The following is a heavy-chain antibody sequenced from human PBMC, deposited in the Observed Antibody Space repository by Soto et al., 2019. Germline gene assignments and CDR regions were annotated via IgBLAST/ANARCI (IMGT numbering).Heavy chain of an antibody. CDR2: INGDAGNT. J-gene: IGHJ4*02. Sequence: EVHLLESGGGLIQPGGSLRLSCAASGFTFSNYAMSWVRQAPGKGLEWVATINGDAGNTYYADSVKGRFSVSRDNSESTLFLQMSSLRAEDTAVYYCVKIPIMTTVTHYFDYWGQGTLVTVSS. CDR1: GFTFSNYA. V-gene: IGHV3-23*01. CDR3: VKIPIMTTVTHYFDY. D-gene: IGHD4-17*01.